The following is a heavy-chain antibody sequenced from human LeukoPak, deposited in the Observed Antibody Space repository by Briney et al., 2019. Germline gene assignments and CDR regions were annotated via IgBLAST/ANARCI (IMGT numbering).Heavy chain of an antibody. J-gene: IGHJ4*02. D-gene: IGHD3-22*01. V-gene: IGHV3-74*01. CDR3: AKGSYYDSSGSFYFDY. Sequence: PGGSLRLSCAASGLTFSSHWMHWVHQAPGKGLVWVSRITNDGSSTTYADSVKGRFTISRDNAKNTLYVQVNSLGTEDTAAYYCAKGSYYDSSGSFYFDYWGQGTLVTVSS. CDR2: ITNDGSST. CDR1: GLTFSSHW.